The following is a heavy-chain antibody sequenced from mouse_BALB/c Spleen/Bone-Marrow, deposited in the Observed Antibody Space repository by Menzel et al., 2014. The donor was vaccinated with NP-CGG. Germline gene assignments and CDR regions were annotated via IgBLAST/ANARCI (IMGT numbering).Heavy chain of an antibody. CDR3: ARNGKYGGWFAY. CDR1: GFNIKDTY. Sequence: EAKLVESGAELVKPGASVKLSCTASGFNIKDTYMHWVKQRPEQALEWIGRIVPANGNTKYDTKFQGKATITADTSSNTAYLQLSSLTSEDTAVYYCARNGKYGGWFAYWGQGTLVNVPA. V-gene: IGHV14-3*02. CDR2: IVPANGNT. J-gene: IGHJ3*01. D-gene: IGHD2-1*01.